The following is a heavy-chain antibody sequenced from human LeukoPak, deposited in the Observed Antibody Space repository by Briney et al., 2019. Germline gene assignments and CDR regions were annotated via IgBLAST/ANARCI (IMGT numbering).Heavy chain of an antibody. Sequence: SVKVSCKASGGTFSSYAISWVRQAPGQGLEWMGGIIPIFGTANYAQKFQGRVTITADESTSTAYMELSSLRSGDTAVYYCARDRIAAAGKGGNWFDPWGQGTLVTVSS. V-gene: IGHV1-69*13. CDR2: IIPIFGTA. CDR3: ARDRIAAAGKGGNWFDP. J-gene: IGHJ5*02. CDR1: GGTFSSYA. D-gene: IGHD6-13*01.